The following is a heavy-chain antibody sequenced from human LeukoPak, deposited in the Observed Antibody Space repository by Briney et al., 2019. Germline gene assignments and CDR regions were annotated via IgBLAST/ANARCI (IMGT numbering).Heavy chain of an antibody. D-gene: IGHD3-10*01. CDR3: AGDYYGSGSYDY. CDR1: GYTFTGYY. Sequence: ASVKVSCKASGYTFTGYYMHWVRQAPGQGLEWMGWINPNSGGTNYAQKFQGRVTMTRDTSISTAYMELSRLRSDDTAVYYCAGDYYGSGSYDYWGQGTLVTVSS. V-gene: IGHV1-2*02. CDR2: INPNSGGT. J-gene: IGHJ4*02.